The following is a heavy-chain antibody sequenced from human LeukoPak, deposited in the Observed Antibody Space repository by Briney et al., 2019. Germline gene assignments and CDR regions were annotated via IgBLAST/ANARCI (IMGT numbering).Heavy chain of an antibody. V-gene: IGHV4-59*01. Sequence: SETLSLTCTVSGGSISSYYWSWIRQPPGKGLEWIGYIYYSGSTNYNPSLKSRVTISVDTSKNQFSLKLSSVTAADTAVYYCARAGYGDYVPAFDIWGQGTTVTVSS. CDR1: GGSISSYY. CDR2: IYYSGST. D-gene: IGHD4-17*01. J-gene: IGHJ3*02. CDR3: ARAGYGDYVPAFDI.